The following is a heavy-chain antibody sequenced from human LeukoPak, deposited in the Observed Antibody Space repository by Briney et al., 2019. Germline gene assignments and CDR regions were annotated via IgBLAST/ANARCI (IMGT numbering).Heavy chain of an antibody. D-gene: IGHD4-17*01. J-gene: IGHJ4*02. CDR2: ISGSGGST. Sequence: GGSLRLSCAASGFTFSSYAMSWVRQAPGKGLDWVSAISGSGGSTYYADSVTGRFTISKDNSKNTLYLQMNSLRAEDTAVYYCAKDDDYVEYGYYFDFWGQGTLVTVSS. CDR1: GFTFSSYA. CDR3: AKDDDYVEYGYYFDF. V-gene: IGHV3-23*01.